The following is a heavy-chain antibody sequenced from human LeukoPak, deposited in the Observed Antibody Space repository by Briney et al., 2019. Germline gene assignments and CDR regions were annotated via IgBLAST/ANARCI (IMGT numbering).Heavy chain of an antibody. CDR3: ARVTGYMTEDYFDY. D-gene: IGHD6-13*01. CDR1: GESFSGYF. J-gene: IGHJ4*02. Sequence: SETLSLTCAVYGESFSGYFWSWIRQPPGKGLEWIGEINHSGYTNYNPSLKSRVTISVDTSKNQFSLRLSSVTAADTAVYYCARVTGYMTEDYFDYWGQGTLITVSS. CDR2: INHSGYT. V-gene: IGHV4-34*01.